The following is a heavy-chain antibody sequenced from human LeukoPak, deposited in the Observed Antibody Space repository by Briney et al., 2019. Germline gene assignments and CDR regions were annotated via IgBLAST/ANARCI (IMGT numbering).Heavy chain of an antibody. V-gene: IGHV3-7*01. D-gene: IGHD1-7*01. CDR3: AREGWNFGRPMDV. J-gene: IGHJ6*03. CDR2: IKEDESEK. Sequence: PGGSLRLSCVASEINFSSHWMSWVRQAPGKGLEWVANIKEDESEKFYVDSVKGRFTISRDNAKNSLYLQMNNLRPEDAAVYYCAREGWNFGRPMDVWGSGTTVTVSS. CDR1: EINFSSHW.